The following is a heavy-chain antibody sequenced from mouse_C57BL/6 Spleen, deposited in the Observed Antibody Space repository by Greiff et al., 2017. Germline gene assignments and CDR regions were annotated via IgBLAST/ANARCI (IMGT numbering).Heavy chain of an antibody. CDR1: GYTFTSYW. Sequence: QVQLQQPGAELVKPGASVKMSCKASGYTFTSYWITWVKQRPGQGLEWIGDIYPGSGSTNYNEKFKSKATLTVDKSSSTAYMQLSSLTSEDSAVYYCARSSSIYAMDYWGQGTSVTVSS. V-gene: IGHV1-55*01. CDR3: ARSSSIYAMDY. J-gene: IGHJ4*01. CDR2: IYPGSGST. D-gene: IGHD1-1*01.